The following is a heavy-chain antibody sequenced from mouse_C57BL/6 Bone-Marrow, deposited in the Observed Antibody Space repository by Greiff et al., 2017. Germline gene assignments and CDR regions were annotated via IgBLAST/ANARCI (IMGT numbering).Heavy chain of an antibody. D-gene: IGHD2-10*02. CDR2: ISSGGDYL. CDR1: GFTFSSYA. J-gene: IGHJ2*01. V-gene: IGHV5-9-1*02. Sequence: EVQLVESGEGLVKPGGSLKLSCAASGFTFSSYAMSWVRQTPEKRLEWVAYISSGGDYLYYADTVKGRFTISRDNARNALYLQMSSLKSEDTAMYYCTRVAYERGYYCDDWGQGTTLTVSS. CDR3: TRVAYERGYYCDD.